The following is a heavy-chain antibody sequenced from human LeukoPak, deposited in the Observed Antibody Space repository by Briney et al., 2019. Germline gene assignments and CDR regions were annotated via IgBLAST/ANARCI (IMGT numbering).Heavy chain of an antibody. Sequence: GGSLRLSCAASGFTFSSYSMNWVRQAPGEGLEGVSSISSSSSYIYYADSVKGRFTISRDNAKNSLYLQMNSLRAEDTAVYYCASPRGPAAIGYWGQGTLVTVSS. CDR3: ASPRGPAAIGY. D-gene: IGHD2-2*01. J-gene: IGHJ4*02. CDR1: GFTFSSYS. CDR2: ISSSSSYI. V-gene: IGHV3-21*01.